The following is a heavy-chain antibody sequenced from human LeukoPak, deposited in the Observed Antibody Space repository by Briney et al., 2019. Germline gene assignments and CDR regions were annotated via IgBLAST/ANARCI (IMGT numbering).Heavy chain of an antibody. V-gene: IGHV3-7*03. CDR2: IKLDGSEK. D-gene: IGHD3-3*01. CDR1: GFTFGKYW. CDR3: ARDQYDTWSRRGNSDS. Sequence: GGSLRLSCVASGFTFGKYWMSWVRQAPGKGLEWVANIKLDGSEKNYVDSVKGRFTISRDNTKNSLYLQMNSLRVEDTAVFYCARDQYDTWSRRGNSDSWGQGTLVIASS. J-gene: IGHJ4*02.